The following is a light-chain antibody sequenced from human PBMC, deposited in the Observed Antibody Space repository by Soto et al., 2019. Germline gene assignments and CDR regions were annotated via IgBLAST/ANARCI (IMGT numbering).Light chain of an antibody. CDR1: QSVSSRF. CDR2: GAS. Sequence: EIVLTQSPGTLSLSPGERASLSCRASQSVSSRFLAWYQQKPGQAPRLLIYGASSRATGIPDRFSGSRSATAFPLTISSLEPADFAVYYWQQYGSSPRTFGQRTKLEIK. J-gene: IGKJ2*01. V-gene: IGKV3-20*01. CDR3: QQYGSSPRT.